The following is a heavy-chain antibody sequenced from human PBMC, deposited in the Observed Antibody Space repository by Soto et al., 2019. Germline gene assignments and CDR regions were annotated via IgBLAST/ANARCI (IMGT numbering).Heavy chain of an antibody. Sequence: SETLSLTCTVSGGSISSYYWSWIRQPPGKGLEWIGYIYYSGSTNYNPSLKSRVTILVDTSKNQFSLKLSSVTAADTAVYYCARLVLFSGSYPYYYYYYGMDVWGQGTTVTVSS. D-gene: IGHD1-26*01. CDR2: IYYSGST. J-gene: IGHJ6*02. V-gene: IGHV4-59*01. CDR1: GGSISSYY. CDR3: ARLVLFSGSYPYYYYYYGMDV.